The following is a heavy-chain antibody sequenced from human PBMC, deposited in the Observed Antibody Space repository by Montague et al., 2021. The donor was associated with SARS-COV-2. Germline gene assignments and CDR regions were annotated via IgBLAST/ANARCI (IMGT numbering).Heavy chain of an antibody. V-gene: IGHV4-39*02. CDR2: IYYSGTT. D-gene: IGHD3-10*01. CDR3: ARGMIRGVTTPFDY. J-gene: IGHJ4*02. Sequence: SETLSLTCSVPSGSIISSGYYWGWIRQPPGKELEWIGNIYYSGTTYYXPSLQSRGTISVDTSKNHLSLRLSSVTAADTAVYFCARGMIRGVTTPFDYWGQGSRVTVSS. CDR1: SGSIISSGYY.